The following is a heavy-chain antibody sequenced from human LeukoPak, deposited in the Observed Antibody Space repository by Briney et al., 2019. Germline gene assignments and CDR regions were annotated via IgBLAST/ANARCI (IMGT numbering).Heavy chain of an antibody. V-gene: IGHV1-8*01. CDR2: MSPNSGDT. CDR3: AGTIAVAGTTAFDY. CDR1: GYTFTSYD. J-gene: IGHJ4*02. D-gene: IGHD6-19*01. Sequence: ASVKVSCKASGYTFTSYDFNWVRQATGQRPEWMGWMSPNSGDTGYAQKFQGRVTMTRNTSISTAYMELSSLRSEDTAVYYCAGTIAVAGTTAFDYWGQGTLVTVSS.